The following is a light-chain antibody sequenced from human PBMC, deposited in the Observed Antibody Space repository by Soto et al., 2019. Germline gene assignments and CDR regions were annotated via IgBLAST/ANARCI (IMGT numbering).Light chain of an antibody. CDR3: QQYNNWPQT. CDR1: QSVSGN. CDR2: GAS. J-gene: IGKJ1*01. Sequence: EIVMTQSPATLSVSPGERATLSCRASQSVSGNLAWYQQKPGQAPRLLIFGASTRATGIPARFSGSGSGTEFTLTISSLQSEDFAVYYCQQYNNWPQTFGQGTKGESK. V-gene: IGKV3-15*01.